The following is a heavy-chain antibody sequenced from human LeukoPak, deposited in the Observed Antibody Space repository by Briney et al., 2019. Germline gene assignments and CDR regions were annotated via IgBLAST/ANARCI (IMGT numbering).Heavy chain of an antibody. V-gene: IGHV3-23*01. CDR2: ISGNGVST. J-gene: IGHJ4*02. CDR1: GFTFSTSA. Sequence: PGGSLRLSCAASGFTFSTSAMSWVSQAPGKGLEWVSTISGNGVSTYYADSVKGRFTISRDNSKNTLSLHMSSLRAEDTATYYCAKEVYTRTTYLPFDYWGQGTLVTVSS. CDR3: AKEVYTRTTYLPFDY. D-gene: IGHD2/OR15-2a*01.